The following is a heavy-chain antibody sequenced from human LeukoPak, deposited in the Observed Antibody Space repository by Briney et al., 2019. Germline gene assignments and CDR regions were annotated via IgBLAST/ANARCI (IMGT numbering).Heavy chain of an antibody. CDR2: IIPILGIA. V-gene: IGHV1-69*02. D-gene: IGHD3-3*01. Sequence: SVKVSCKASGGTFSSYTISWVRQAPGQGLEWMGRIIPILGIANYAQKFQGRVTITADKSTSTAYMELSSLRSEDTAVYYCARRDYDFWSGSEGNWIDPWGQGTLVTVSS. CDR1: GGTFSSYT. CDR3: ARRDYDFWSGSEGNWIDP. J-gene: IGHJ5*02.